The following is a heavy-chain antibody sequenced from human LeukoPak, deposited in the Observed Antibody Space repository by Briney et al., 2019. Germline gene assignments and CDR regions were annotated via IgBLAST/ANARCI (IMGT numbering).Heavy chain of an antibody. D-gene: IGHD2-15*01. CDR1: GFIFSDYG. J-gene: IGHJ4*02. V-gene: IGHV3-7*03. Sequence: GGSLRLSCAASGFIFSDYGMHWVRQAPGKGLEWVANIKQDGSEKYYVDSVKGRFTISRDNAKNSLYLQMNSLRAEDTALYYCARDWSSGGSCYDWGQGTLVTVSS. CDR2: IKQDGSEK. CDR3: ARDWSSGGSCYD.